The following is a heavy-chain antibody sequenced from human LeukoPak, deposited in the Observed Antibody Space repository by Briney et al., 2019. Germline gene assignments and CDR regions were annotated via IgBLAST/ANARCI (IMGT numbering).Heavy chain of an antibody. D-gene: IGHD3-10*01. Sequence: SVKVSCKASGGTFSSYAISWVRQAPGQGLEWMGRIIPILGIANYAQKFQGRVTITADKSTSTAYMELSSLRSEDTAVYYCARSELTYYYGSGVSRPWGQGTLVTVSS. CDR1: GGTFSSYA. J-gene: IGHJ5*02. CDR2: IIPILGIA. CDR3: ARSELTYYYGSGVSRP. V-gene: IGHV1-69*04.